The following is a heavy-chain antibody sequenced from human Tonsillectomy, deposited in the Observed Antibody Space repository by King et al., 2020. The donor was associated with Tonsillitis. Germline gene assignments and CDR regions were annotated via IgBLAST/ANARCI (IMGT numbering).Heavy chain of an antibody. CDR1: GYTFTGYH. Sequence: VQLVESGAEVKKPGASVKVSCKASGYTFTGYHMHWVRQAPGQGLEWMGWINPNSGGTNYAQKFQGRVTMTRDTSISTAYMELSRLRSDDTAVYYCARDGVSASSHLVMVRGDAGDYWGQGTLVTVSS. V-gene: IGHV1-2*02. CDR3: ARDGVSASSHLVMVRGDAGDY. CDR2: INPNSGGT. D-gene: IGHD3-10*01. J-gene: IGHJ4*02.